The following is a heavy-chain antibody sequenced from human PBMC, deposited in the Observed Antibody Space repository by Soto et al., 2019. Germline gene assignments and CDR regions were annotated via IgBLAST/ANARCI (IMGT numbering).Heavy chain of an antibody. D-gene: IGHD6-13*01. V-gene: IGHV3-23*01. CDR3: VKHLGTGKTYYSNMEV. Sequence: EVQLLESGGGLVQPGGSLRLSCETSGFTFSSYAMTWVRQAPGMGLEWVAVINYIGRTTFHAQSVKGRFTISRDNSMNTVFLQVDTLRAEDTAVYYCVKHLGTGKTYYSNMEVCGLGTRVIVTS. CDR2: INYIGRTT. CDR1: GFTFSSYA. J-gene: IGHJ6*02.